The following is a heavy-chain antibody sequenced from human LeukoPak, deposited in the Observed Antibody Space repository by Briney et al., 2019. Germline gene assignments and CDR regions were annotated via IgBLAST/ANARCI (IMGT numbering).Heavy chain of an antibody. CDR3: ARFRFLAAGSWWFDP. Sequence: GGSLRLSCAASGFTFSGYWMSWVRQAPGKGLEWVANIKPDGSETYYVDSMKGRFTISRDNAKKSLYLQMNSLGAEDTAVYYCARFRFLAAGSWWFDPWGQGTLVTVSS. J-gene: IGHJ5*01. V-gene: IGHV3-7*02. CDR2: IKPDGSET. CDR1: GFTFSGYW. D-gene: IGHD6-13*01.